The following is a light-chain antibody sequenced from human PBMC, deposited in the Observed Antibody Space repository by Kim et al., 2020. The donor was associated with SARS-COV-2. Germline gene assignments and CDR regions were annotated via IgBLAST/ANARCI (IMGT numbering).Light chain of an antibody. J-gene: IGLJ2*01. Sequence: SSELTQDPAMSVALGQTVNITCQGDSLTRYSASWYQQKPGQAPLLVIYDKNNRPSGIPDRFSGSSSRNTASLTITGAQAEDEADYYCSSRDSSGSHGAFGGGTQLTVL. V-gene: IGLV3-19*01. CDR1: SLTRYS. CDR3: SSRDSSGSHGA. CDR2: DKN.